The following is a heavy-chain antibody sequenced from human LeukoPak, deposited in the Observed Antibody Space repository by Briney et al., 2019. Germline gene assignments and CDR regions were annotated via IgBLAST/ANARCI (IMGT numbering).Heavy chain of an antibody. V-gene: IGHV3-7*04. Sequence: GGSLRLSCATSGFTFSRFWMSWVRQAPGEGLEWVANIKQDGSEKYYVDSVQGRFTISRDNAKTSLYLPMNSLRAEDTAVFSCARDVHPDYWGQGTLVTVST. CDR3: ARDVHPDY. CDR1: GFTFSRFW. J-gene: IGHJ4*02. CDR2: IKQDGSEK.